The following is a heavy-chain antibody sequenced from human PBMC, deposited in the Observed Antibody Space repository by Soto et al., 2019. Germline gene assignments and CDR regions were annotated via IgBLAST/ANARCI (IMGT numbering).Heavy chain of an antibody. CDR3: AKVASTTVFAFNDY. CDR1: GFIFDEYA. D-gene: IGHD4-17*01. Sequence: EVQLVESGGGLVQPGRSLRLSCAASGFIFDEYAMHWVRQAPGKGLEWVSSISWNSGNIDYADSVKGRFTISRDNVKNSLFLQMNGVRGEDTALYYCAKVASTTVFAFNDYWGQGTLVTVSS. J-gene: IGHJ4*02. V-gene: IGHV3-9*01. CDR2: ISWNSGNI.